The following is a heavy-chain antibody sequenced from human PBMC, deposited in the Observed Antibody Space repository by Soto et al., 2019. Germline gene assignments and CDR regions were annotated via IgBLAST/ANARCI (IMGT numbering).Heavy chain of an antibody. CDR1: GYTFTSYG. D-gene: IGHD6-6*01. CDR3: ARADEDREYSSSSIDPPYYYYYMDV. Sequence: ASVKVSCKASGYTFTSYGISWVRQAPGQGLEWMGWISAYNGNTNYAQKLQGRVTMTTDTSTSTAYMELRSLRSDDTAVYYCARADEDREYSSSSIDPPYYYYYMDVWGKGTMVTVSS. CDR2: ISAYNGNT. V-gene: IGHV1-18*01. J-gene: IGHJ6*03.